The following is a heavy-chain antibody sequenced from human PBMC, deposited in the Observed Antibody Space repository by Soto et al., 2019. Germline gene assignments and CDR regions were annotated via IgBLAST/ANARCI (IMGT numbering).Heavy chain of an antibody. V-gene: IGHV4-39*01. Sequence: SETLSLTCDVSGYSISNSRFYWAWIRQPPGEGLEWIGSIYHTGNAYYNPSLKSRVTISVDTSKNQFSLKVTSVTAADTALYYCARDYFDSSDYTTNWFDPWGQGTLVTVS. CDR2: IYHTGNA. CDR3: ARDYFDSSDYTTNWFDP. J-gene: IGHJ5*02. CDR1: GYSISNSRFY. D-gene: IGHD3-22*01.